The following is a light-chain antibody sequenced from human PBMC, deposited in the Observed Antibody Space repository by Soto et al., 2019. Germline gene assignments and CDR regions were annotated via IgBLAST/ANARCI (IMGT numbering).Light chain of an antibody. Sequence: QSVLTQPPSVSGAPGQRVTISCTGSSSNIGAGYAVHWYQRLPGTAPKLLISDNNNRPSGVPDRFSGSKSGTSASLAITGLQAEDEADYYCQSYDNSHDWDVVFGGGTKLTVL. V-gene: IGLV1-40*01. CDR2: DNN. J-gene: IGLJ2*01. CDR1: SSNIGAGYA. CDR3: QSYDNSHDWDVV.